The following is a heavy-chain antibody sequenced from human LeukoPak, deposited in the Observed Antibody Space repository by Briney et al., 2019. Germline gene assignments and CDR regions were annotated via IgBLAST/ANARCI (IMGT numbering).Heavy chain of an antibody. J-gene: IGHJ5*02. Sequence: ASVKVSCKASGYTFTSYYMHWARQAPGQGLEWMGIINPSGGSTSYAQKFQGRVTMTRDTSTSTVYMELSSLRSEDTAVYYCARELPDTLLDPWGQGTLVTVSS. V-gene: IGHV1-46*01. CDR3: ARELPDTLLDP. CDR2: INPSGGST. CDR1: GYTFTSYY. D-gene: IGHD3-9*01.